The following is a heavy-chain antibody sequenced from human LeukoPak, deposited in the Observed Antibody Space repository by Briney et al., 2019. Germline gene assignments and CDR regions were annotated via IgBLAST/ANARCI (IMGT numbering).Heavy chain of an antibody. D-gene: IGHD1-1*01. CDR3: ARCTTGRTFGSLREIKRSREIDY. V-gene: IGHV3-21*01. CDR1: VFTFSSYS. Sequence: GGSLSLSCAAAVFTFSSYSMNWVRQAPGKGLEWVASTSSSSSNIYYADSVKGRFTISRDNAKNSLYLQMNSLRVEDTAVYYCARCTTGRTFGSLREIKRSREIDYWGQGTLVTVSS. J-gene: IGHJ4*02. CDR2: TSSSSSNI.